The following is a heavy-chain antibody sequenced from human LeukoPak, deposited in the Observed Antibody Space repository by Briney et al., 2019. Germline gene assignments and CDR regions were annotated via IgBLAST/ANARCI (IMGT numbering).Heavy chain of an antibody. J-gene: IGHJ4*02. CDR3: ARLGGAYFRGGIDS. V-gene: IGHV4-38-2*01. CDR1: HFAARSESS. Sequence: PESRSLTCLLSTHFAARSESSWGWTRHPPGNGLEGLASVYDNEVPSYQSSLEIGLTISVDTVENQVFLRSISKTAADTADYYCARLGGAYFRGGIDSWGRGTLVTVTS. D-gene: IGHD2/OR15-2a*01. CDR2: VYDNEVP.